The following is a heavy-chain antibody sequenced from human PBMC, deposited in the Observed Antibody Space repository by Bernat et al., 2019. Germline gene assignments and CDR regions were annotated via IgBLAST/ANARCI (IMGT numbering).Heavy chain of an antibody. Sequence: QVQLVESGGGVVQPGRSLRLSCAASGFTFSSYGMHWVRQAPGKGLEWVAVISYDGSNKYYADSVKGRFTISRDNSKNTLYLQMNSLRAEDTAVYYCAKGSSSWYAGWFDPWGQGTLVTVCS. D-gene: IGHD6-13*01. CDR1: GFTFSSYG. CDR2: ISYDGSNK. V-gene: IGHV3-30*18. J-gene: IGHJ5*02. CDR3: AKGSSSWYAGWFDP.